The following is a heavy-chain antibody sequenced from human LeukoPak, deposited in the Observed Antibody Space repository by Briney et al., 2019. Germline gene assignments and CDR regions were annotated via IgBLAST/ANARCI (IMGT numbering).Heavy chain of an antibody. J-gene: IGHJ4*02. D-gene: IGHD3-16*02. Sequence: SETLPLTCTVSGGSISSYYWSWIRQPPGKGLEWIGYIYYSGSTNYNPSLKSRVTISVDTSKNQFSLKLSPVTAADTAVYYCARTITFGGVIVIPDYFDYWGQGTLVTVSS. CDR1: GGSISSYY. CDR3: ARTITFGGVIVIPDYFDY. V-gene: IGHV4-59*01. CDR2: IYYSGST.